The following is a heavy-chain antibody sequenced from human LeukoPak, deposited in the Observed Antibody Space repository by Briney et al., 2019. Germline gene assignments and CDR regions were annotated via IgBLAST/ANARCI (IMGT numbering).Heavy chain of an antibody. Sequence: PGGSLRLSCAASGFTFSSYGMHWVRQAPGKGLEWVAVIWYDGSNKYYADSVKGRFTISRDNSKNTLYLQMNSLRAEDTAVYYCAKALSPRYYSSAFDPWGQGTLVTVSS. J-gene: IGHJ5*02. CDR2: IWYDGSNK. CDR1: GFTFSSYG. CDR3: AKALSPRYYSSAFDP. V-gene: IGHV3-33*06. D-gene: IGHD3-10*01.